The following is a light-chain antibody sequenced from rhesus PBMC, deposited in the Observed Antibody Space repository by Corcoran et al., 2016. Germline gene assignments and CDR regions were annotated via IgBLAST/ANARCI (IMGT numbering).Light chain of an antibody. V-gene: IGKV3-10*01. J-gene: IGKJ2*01. CDR1: ESVTTY. Sequence: QVILTQSPATLSLSPGERATLSCRASESVTTYLAWYQQKPGQAPRLLSYGASSRAIGIPDRFSASGSGTDFTLPISSLEPEDVGVYPCYQHSSGYSFGQGTKVEI. CDR2: GAS. CDR3: YQHSSGYS.